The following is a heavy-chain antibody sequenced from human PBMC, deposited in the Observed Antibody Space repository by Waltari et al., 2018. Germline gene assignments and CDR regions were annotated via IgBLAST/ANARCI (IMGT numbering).Heavy chain of an antibody. Sequence: QVQLVESGGGVVQPGRSLRRSFAASGFTFSSYGMPWVRQAPGKGLEWVAVIWYDGSNKYYADSVKGRFTISRDNSKNTLYLQMNSLRAEDTAMYYCAKEVWFGDAFDIWGQGTMVTVSS. D-gene: IGHD3-10*01. J-gene: IGHJ3*02. V-gene: IGHV3-30*18. CDR3: AKEVWFGDAFDI. CDR1: GFTFSSYG. CDR2: IWYDGSNK.